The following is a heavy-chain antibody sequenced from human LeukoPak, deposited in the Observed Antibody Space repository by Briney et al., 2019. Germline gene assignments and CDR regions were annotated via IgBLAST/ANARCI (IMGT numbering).Heavy chain of an antibody. CDR2: ISGSGGNT. V-gene: IGHV3-23*01. CDR1: GFTFSSYA. D-gene: IGHD3-10*01. CDR3: AKDTTYYYGSGSYYNSNKHFDY. J-gene: IGHJ4*02. Sequence: GGSLRLSCAASGFTFSSYAMTWVRQAPGKGLEWVSGISGSGGNTYYADSVKGRFTISRDNSKNTLYLQMNSLRAEDTAVYYCAKDTTYYYGSGSYYNSNKHFDYWGQGTLVTVSS.